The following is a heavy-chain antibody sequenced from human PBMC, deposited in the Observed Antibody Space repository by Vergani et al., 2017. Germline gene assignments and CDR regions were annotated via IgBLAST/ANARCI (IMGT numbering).Heavy chain of an antibody. CDR3: VREVTIFGVVSKTFYMDV. Sequence: QVQLQESGPGLVKPSETLSLTCTVSGGSISSYYWSWIRQPAGKGLEWIGRIYTSGSTNYNPSLKSRVTMSVDTSKNQFSLKLSSVTAADTAVYYCVREVTIFGVVSKTFYMDVWGKGTTVTVSS. CDR1: GGSISSYY. J-gene: IGHJ6*03. CDR2: IYTSGST. D-gene: IGHD3-3*01. V-gene: IGHV4-4*07.